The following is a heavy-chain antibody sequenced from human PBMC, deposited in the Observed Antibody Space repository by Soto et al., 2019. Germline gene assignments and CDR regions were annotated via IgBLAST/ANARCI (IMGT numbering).Heavy chain of an antibody. D-gene: IGHD3-16*01. CDR3: AKDRVESGLGEVDY. Sequence: LRLSCAASGFTFSSNGMHWVRQAPGKGLEWVAVISYDGSNKYYVDSVKGRFTISRDNSKNTLYLQMNSLRAEDTAVYYCAKDRVESGLGEVDYWGQGTLVTVSS. V-gene: IGHV3-30*18. CDR1: GFTFSSNG. CDR2: ISYDGSNK. J-gene: IGHJ4*02.